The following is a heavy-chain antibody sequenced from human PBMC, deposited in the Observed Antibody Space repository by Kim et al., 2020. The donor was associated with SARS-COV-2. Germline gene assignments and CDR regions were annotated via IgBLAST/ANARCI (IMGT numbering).Heavy chain of an antibody. D-gene: IGHD3-10*01. V-gene: IGHV1-3*01. CDR2: INAGNGDR. Sequence: ASVKVSCKPSGYTFVTYSIHWVRQAPGQRLEWIGWINAGNGDRGYSQKFQDRGTITRDISASTVYMEMSRLRSEDTAVYYCARRGSGYGLDVWGQGTTVTVS. CDR1: GYTFVTYS. CDR3: ARRGSGYGLDV. J-gene: IGHJ6*02.